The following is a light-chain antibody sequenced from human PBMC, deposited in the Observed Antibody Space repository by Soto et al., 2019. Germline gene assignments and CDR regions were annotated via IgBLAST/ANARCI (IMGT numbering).Light chain of an antibody. CDR1: QSVRNW. J-gene: IGKJ1*01. CDR2: AAS. Sequence: DIQMTQSPSTLFASVGDRVTITCRASQSVRNWLAWYQQKPGRAPQLLIYAASSLQSGVPSRFSGSGSGTDFTLTISSLQPEDFATYYCQQSSTTPWTFGQGTKVDIK. V-gene: IGKV1-39*01. CDR3: QQSSTTPWT.